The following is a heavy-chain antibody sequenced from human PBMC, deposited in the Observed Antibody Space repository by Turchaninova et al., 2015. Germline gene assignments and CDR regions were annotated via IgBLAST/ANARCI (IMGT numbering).Heavy chain of an antibody. CDR1: GASVSSNSAA. CDR3: ARDSIALYGMDV. CDR2: TYSRSKWYN. J-gene: IGHJ6*02. D-gene: IGHD6-6*01. Sequence: QVQLQQSGPGLVKPSHTLSLTCPISGASVSSNSAAWNWIRQSPSSGLEWLGRTYSRSKWYNDYAISVKSRITINPETSKNQFSLQLNSVTPEDTAVYYCARDSIALYGMDVWGQGTTVTVSS. V-gene: IGHV6-1*01.